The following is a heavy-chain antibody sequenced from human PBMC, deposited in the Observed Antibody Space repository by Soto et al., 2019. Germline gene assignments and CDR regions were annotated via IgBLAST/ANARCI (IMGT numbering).Heavy chain of an antibody. CDR2: IWNDGNGY. J-gene: IGHJ6*02. Sequence: QVQLVESGGGVVQPGRSLRLSCAASGFNFNIYGMHWVRQAPGKGLEWVAVIWNDGNGYYYANSVKGRFTISRDNSKNTLFLQMSSLRADDTAVYYCARRQISPPTRGAASARGGMDVWGQGTTVTVSS. CDR1: GFNFNIYG. V-gene: IGHV3-33*01. CDR3: ARRQISPPTRGAASARGGMDV. D-gene: IGHD6-13*01.